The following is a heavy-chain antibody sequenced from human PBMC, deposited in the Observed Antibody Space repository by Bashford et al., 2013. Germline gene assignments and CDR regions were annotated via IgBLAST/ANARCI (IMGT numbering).Heavy chain of an antibody. CDR3: ARVVVAATGWFDP. CDR1: GYTFTGYY. V-gene: IGHV1-69*13. D-gene: IGHD2-15*01. CDR2: IIPIFGTA. Sequence: SVKVSCKASGYTFTGYYMHWVRQAPGQGLEWMGWIIPIFGTANYAQKFQGRVTITADESTSTAYMELSSLRSEDTAVYYCARVVVAATGWFDPWGQGTLVTVSS. J-gene: IGHJ5*02.